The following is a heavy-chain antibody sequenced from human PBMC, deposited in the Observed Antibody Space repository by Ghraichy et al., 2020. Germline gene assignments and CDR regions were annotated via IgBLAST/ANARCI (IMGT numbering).Heavy chain of an antibody. V-gene: IGHV3-30*02. D-gene: IGHD4-17*01. CDR3: ASLRDPYYYYYMDV. J-gene: IGHJ6*03. CDR2: MRYDGNEK. Sequence: LSLTCAASGFTFKTYGMHWVRQAPGKGLEWVAFMRYDGNEKYYADSGKGRFTISRDNSKNTVYLEMNSLRAEDTAVYYCASLRDPYYYYYMDVWGKGTTVTVSS. CDR1: GFTFKTYG.